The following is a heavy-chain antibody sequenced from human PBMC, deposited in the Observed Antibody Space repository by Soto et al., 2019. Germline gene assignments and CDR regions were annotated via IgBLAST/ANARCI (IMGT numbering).Heavy chain of an antibody. D-gene: IGHD1-7*01. J-gene: IGHJ4*02. Sequence: PSHTLSLTCAISGDSVSGNSAAWYRIRQSPSRGLEWLGRTYYRSKWYNDYAVSVKSRITINPDTSKNQFSLQLNSGTPEDTAVYHCAREPNYFASFESWGLGTVVTVSS. CDR1: GDSVSGNSAA. CDR2: TYYRSKWYN. CDR3: AREPNYFASFES. V-gene: IGHV6-1*01.